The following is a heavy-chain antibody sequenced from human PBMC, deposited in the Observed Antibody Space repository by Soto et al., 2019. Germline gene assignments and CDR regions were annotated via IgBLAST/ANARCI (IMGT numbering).Heavy chain of an antibody. CDR3: ARGNVRGGCLDY. CDR2: FNGGNGNI. D-gene: IGHD3-10*01. J-gene: IGHJ4*02. V-gene: IGHV1-3*05. CDR1: GYTISTYA. Sequence: QVQLVQSGAEERKPGASVKVSCKASGYTISTYAMHWVRRAPGQSLEWMGWFNGGNGNIKYSQKFEGRVTITTDTAASTAYMELNMLRSEDTAVYYCARGNVRGGCLDYWGQGTLVSVSS.